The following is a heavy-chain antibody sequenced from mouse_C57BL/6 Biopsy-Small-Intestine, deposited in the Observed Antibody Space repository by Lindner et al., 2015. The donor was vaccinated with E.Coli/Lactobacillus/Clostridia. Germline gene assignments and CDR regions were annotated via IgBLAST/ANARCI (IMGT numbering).Heavy chain of an antibody. CDR2: IYPGDGDV. CDR3: ARKTAEVYFDY. Sequence: VQLQESGPELVKPGASVKISCRASGYAFSSSWMSWVKQRPGKGLEWIGRIYPGDGDVNYNGKFKGKATLTADKSSSTAYMQLSSLTSEDSAVFFCARKTAEVYFDYWGQGTTLTVSS. J-gene: IGHJ2*01. D-gene: IGHD1-3*01. V-gene: IGHV1-82*01. CDR1: GYAFSSSW.